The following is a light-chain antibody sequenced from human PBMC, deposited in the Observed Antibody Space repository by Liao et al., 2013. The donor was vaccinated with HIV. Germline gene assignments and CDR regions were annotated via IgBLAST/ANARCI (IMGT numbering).Light chain of an antibody. V-gene: IGLV3-1*01. CDR2: KDS. CDR3: QVWDSSSDQGV. CDR1: KLGDKY. J-gene: IGLJ3*02. Sequence: SYELTQPPSVSVSPGQTASITCSGDKLGDKYACWYQQKPGQSPVLVIYKDSKRPSGIPERFSGSNSGNTATLTISSVEAGDEADYFCQVWDSSSDQGVFGGGTKLTVL.